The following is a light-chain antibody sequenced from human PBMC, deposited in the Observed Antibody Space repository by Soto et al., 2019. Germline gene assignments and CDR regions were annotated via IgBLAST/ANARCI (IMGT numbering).Light chain of an antibody. CDR3: CSYAGTYTLV. CDR1: SSDVGGYNF. CDR2: DVS. V-gene: IGLV2-11*01. Sequence: QSALTQPRSVSGSPGQSVTISCTGTSSDVGGYNFVSWYQQHPGKAPKLMTYDVSKRPSGVPDRFSGSKSGNTASLTISGLQAEDEADYYCCSYAGTYTLVFGGGTKVTVL. J-gene: IGLJ3*02.